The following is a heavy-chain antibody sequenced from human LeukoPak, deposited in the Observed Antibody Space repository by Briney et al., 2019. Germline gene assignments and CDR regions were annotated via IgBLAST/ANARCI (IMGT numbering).Heavy chain of an antibody. CDR3: ARETLYYYGSGSYRVSWFDP. V-gene: IGHV1-18*01. D-gene: IGHD3-10*01. J-gene: IGHJ5*02. Sequence: ASVKVSCKTSGYSFTSYGINWVRQAPGQGLEWMGWISTYNGDTNYAQYLQGRVTMTTDTSTSTAYMELRSLRSDDTAVYYCARETLYYYGSGSYRVSWFDPWGQGTLVTVSS. CDR1: GYSFTSYG. CDR2: ISTYNGDT.